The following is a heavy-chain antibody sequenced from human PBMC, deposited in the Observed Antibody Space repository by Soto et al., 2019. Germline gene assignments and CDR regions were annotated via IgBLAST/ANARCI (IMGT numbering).Heavy chain of an antibody. J-gene: IGHJ5*02. D-gene: IGHD4-17*01. CDR1: GFTFTTAW. V-gene: IGHV3-30*18. Sequence: GGSLRLSCAASGFTFTTAWINWVRQAPGKGLEWVAVISYDGSSKYYADSVKGRFTISRDNSKNTLYLQMNSLRAEDTAVYYCAKDHPYGDYHNWFDPWGQGTLVTVSS. CDR3: AKDHPYGDYHNWFDP. CDR2: ISYDGSSK.